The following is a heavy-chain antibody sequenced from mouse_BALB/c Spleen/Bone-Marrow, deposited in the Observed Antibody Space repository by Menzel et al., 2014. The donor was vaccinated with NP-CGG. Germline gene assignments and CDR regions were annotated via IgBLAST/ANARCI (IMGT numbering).Heavy chain of an antibody. CDR1: GYTFTSYV. Sequence: VQLQQSGPELVKPGASVKMSCKASGYTFTSYVMHWVKQKPGQGLEWIGYINTYNDGTNYNEKFKGKATLTSDKSSSMAYMRLNSLTSEDSAVYYCARGKTYAMDYWGQGTSVTVSS. D-gene: IGHD2-1*01. CDR2: INTYNDGT. J-gene: IGHJ4*01. V-gene: IGHV1-14*01. CDR3: ARGKTYAMDY.